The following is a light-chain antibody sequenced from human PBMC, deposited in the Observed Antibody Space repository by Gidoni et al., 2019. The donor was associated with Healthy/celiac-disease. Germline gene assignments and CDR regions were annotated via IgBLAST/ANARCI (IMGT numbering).Light chain of an antibody. CDR2: AAS. V-gene: IGKV1-16*02. J-gene: IGKJ5*01. CDR3: QQYNSYPSIT. CDR1: QGSSNY. Sequence: DIQMTQSPSSLSASVGDRVTITRRASQGSSNYLAWFQQKPGKAPKSLIYAASSLQSGVPSKFSSSGSGTYFTLTISSLPPEDFATYYCQQYNSYPSITFGQGTRLEIK.